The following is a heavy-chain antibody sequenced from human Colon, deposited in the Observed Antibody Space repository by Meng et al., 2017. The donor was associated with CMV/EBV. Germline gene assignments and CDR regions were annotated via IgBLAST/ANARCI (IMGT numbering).Heavy chain of an antibody. D-gene: IGHD2-2*01. CDR2: IVTTGDAV. Sequence: GGSLRLSCAASGFTFSLYGMNWVRQAPGRGLEWVSSIVTTGDAVYYADSVKGRFTISRDNAGNSLYLQMNSLRAEDTAVYYCVRRRMPAAANYFDFWGQGTLVTVSS. CDR3: VRRRMPAAANYFDF. CDR1: GFTFSLYG. V-gene: IGHV3-21*01. J-gene: IGHJ4*02.